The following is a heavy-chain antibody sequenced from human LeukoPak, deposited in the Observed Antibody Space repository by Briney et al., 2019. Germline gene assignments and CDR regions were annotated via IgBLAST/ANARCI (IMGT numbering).Heavy chain of an antibody. D-gene: IGHD5-18*01. V-gene: IGHV1-18*01. CDR2: ISTDDGNT. CDR3: ARGYSYGCGPLDY. Sequence: GASVKVSCKASGYRFTSYGINWVRQAPGQGLEWMGWISTDDGNTDYAQNLQGRVTMTTDTSTTTAYMELRSLRSDDTAVYYCARGYSYGCGPLDYWGQGTLVTVSS. CDR1: GYRFTSYG. J-gene: IGHJ4*02.